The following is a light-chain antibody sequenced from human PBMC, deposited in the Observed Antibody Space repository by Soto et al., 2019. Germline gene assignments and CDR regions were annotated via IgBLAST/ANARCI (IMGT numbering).Light chain of an antibody. V-gene: IGKV3-15*01. J-gene: IGKJ4*01. CDR2: GAS. Sequence: EIVMTQSPATLSVSPGERATLSCRASQSVSSNLAWYQQKLGQAPGLLIYGASTRATGIPARFSGSGSGTEFTLTMSSLQSEDFAVYYCQQYNNWPLTFGGGTKVEIK. CDR1: QSVSSN. CDR3: QQYNNWPLT.